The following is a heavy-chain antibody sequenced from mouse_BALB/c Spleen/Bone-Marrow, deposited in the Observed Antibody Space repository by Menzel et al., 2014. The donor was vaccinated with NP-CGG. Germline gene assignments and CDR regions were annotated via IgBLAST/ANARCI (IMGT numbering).Heavy chain of an antibody. Sequence: QFQLQQSGAELAKPGASVKMSCKASGYTFTSYWMHWVKQRPGQGLEWIEYIYPSTGYTEHNQKFKDKAIMTADKSSSTAYMQLSSLTSEDSAVYCCARDDYAYWGQGTLATVSA. CDR3: ARDDYAY. J-gene: IGHJ3*01. V-gene: IGHV1-7*01. D-gene: IGHD2-4*01. CDR2: IYPSTGYT. CDR1: GYTFTSYW.